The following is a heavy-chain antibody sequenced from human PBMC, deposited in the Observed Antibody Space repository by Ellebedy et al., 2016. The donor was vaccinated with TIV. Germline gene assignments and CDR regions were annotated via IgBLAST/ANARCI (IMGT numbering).Heavy chain of an antibody. D-gene: IGHD3-22*01. CDR1: GFTFSNNA. J-gene: IGHJ3*01. V-gene: IGHV3-23*01. CDR3: VKDGDDSRPPDSFDV. Sequence: GESLKISXAASGFTFSNNAMSWVRQAPGKGPEWVSSLSDVSTKYVDSVKGRFTISRDNSKNMLYLQMNSLRAEDTAVYYCVKDGDDSRPPDSFDVWGQGTMVTVS. CDR2: LSDVST.